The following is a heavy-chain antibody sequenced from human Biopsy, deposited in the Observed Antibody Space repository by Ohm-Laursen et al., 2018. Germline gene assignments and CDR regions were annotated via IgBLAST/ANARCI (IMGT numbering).Heavy chain of an antibody. CDR3: ALGGGSYVNFDY. V-gene: IGHV4-59*01. Sequence: TLSLTCAVSGGSISNYFWTWIRQPPGKGLEWIGYFRFEDRTSYNSSLKSRVPISADTSKNQFSLRLSSVTAADTAVYYCALGGGSYVNFDYWGQGTLVTVSS. CDR2: FRFEDRT. CDR1: GGSISNYF. J-gene: IGHJ4*02. D-gene: IGHD1-26*01.